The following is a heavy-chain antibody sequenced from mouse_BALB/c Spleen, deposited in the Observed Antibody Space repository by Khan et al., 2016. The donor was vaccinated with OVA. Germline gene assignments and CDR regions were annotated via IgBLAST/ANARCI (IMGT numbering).Heavy chain of an antibody. Sequence: EVQLQESGPSLVKPSQTLSLTCSVTGDSITSGYWNWIRKFPGNKLEYMGYISYSGSTYYNPSLKSRISITRDTSKNQYYLQLNSVTTEDTATYYCARYDYECDGAFAYWGQGTLVTVSA. CDR3: ARYDYECDGAFAY. D-gene: IGHD2-4*01. CDR1: GDSITSGY. J-gene: IGHJ3*01. V-gene: IGHV3-8*02. CDR2: ISYSGST.